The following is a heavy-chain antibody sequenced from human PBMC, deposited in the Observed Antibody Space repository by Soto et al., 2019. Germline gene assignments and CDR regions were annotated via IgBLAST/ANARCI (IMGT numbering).Heavy chain of an antibody. CDR3: ASVPLWGTAVVLGYFDL. CDR1: GFTFSSYA. CDR2: ISYDGSNK. V-gene: IGHV3-30-3*01. D-gene: IGHD5-18*01. J-gene: IGHJ2*01. Sequence: QVQLVESGGGVVQPGRSLRLSCAASGFTFSSYAMHWVRQAPGKGLEWVAVISYDGSNKYYADSVKGRFTISRDNSKNPLYLQMSSRRAEDSAVYYCASVPLWGTAVVLGYFDLWGRGTLVTVSS.